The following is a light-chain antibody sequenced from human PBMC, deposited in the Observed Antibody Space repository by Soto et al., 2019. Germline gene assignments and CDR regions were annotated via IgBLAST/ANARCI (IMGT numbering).Light chain of an antibody. Sequence: EIMITQSPATLSVSPGERATLSCRASQSVSSNLAWYQQKPGQAPRLLIYHASNRATGIPARFSGSGSGTDFTLTISSLEPEDFAIYYCQHHSNWLWTFGQGTKVDIK. V-gene: IGKV3-11*01. CDR3: QHHSNWLWT. CDR1: QSVSSN. J-gene: IGKJ1*01. CDR2: HAS.